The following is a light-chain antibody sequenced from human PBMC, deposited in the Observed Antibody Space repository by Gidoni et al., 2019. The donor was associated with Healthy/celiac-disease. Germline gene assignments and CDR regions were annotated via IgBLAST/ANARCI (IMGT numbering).Light chain of an antibody. Sequence: QSALTQPRSVSGSPGQSVTISCTGTSRDVGGYNYVSWYQQHPGKAPKLMIYDVSKRPSGVPDRFSGSKSGNTASLTISGLQAEDEADYYCCSYAGSYTFVFGGGTKLTV. CDR1: SRDVGGYNY. CDR2: DVS. CDR3: CSYAGSYTFV. V-gene: IGLV2-11*01. J-gene: IGLJ2*01.